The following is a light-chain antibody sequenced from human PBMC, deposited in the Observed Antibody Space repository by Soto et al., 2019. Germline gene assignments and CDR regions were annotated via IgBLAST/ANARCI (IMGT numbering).Light chain of an antibody. J-gene: IGLJ2*01. Sequence: QSALPQPASVSGSPGQSSTISCTGTSSDVGTYNFVSWYRQHPVKAPILIIFDVSSRPSGISNRFSGSKSGNTASLTISGVQAEDEADYYCSSYANSDTVIFGGGTKVTVL. CDR2: DVS. CDR3: SSYANSDTVI. V-gene: IGLV2-14*01. CDR1: SSDVGTYNF.